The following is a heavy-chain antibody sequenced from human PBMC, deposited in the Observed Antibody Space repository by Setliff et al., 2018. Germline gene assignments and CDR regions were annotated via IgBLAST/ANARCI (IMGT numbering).Heavy chain of an antibody. D-gene: IGHD2-2*01. CDR1: GGSISSSSYY. CDR2: IYYSGST. CDR3: ATNPYQLLNFDY. Sequence: SETLSLTCTVSGGSISSSSYYWGWIRQPPGKGLEWIGSIYYSGSTYYNPSLKSRNTISVDTSKKQFSLKLSSVPSTDTAVYYCATNPYQLLNFDYWGQGTLVTVSS. V-gene: IGHV4-39*01. J-gene: IGHJ4*02.